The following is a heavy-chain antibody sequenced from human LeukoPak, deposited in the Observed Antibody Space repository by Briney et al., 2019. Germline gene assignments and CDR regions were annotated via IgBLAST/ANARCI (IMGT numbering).Heavy chain of an antibody. D-gene: IGHD1-7*01. CDR1: GFIFRNYG. Sequence: GGSLRLSCAASGFIFRNYGMNWVRQPPGKGLEWVSGVSPNGETAYYADSVKGRFTISRDNSKNTLYLQMNSLRAEDTAVYYCAKEELLVGAFDIWGQGTMVTVSS. V-gene: IGHV3-23*01. J-gene: IGHJ3*02. CDR3: AKEELLVGAFDI. CDR2: VSPNGETA.